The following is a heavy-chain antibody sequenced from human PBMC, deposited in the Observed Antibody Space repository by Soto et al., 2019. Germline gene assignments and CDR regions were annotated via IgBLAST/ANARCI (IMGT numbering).Heavy chain of an antibody. CDR1: GGSISSHY. V-gene: IGHV4-4*07. CDR3: ARDRGQLWPLDY. CDR2: IYTSGTT. D-gene: IGHD5-18*01. J-gene: IGHJ4*02. Sequence: ETLSLTCPVSGGSISSHYWTWIRQPAGKGLEWIGLIYTSGTTNYNPSLTSRVTMSVDTSKNQFSLNLTSVTAAATAVYYCARDRGQLWPLDYWGQGTLVTVSS.